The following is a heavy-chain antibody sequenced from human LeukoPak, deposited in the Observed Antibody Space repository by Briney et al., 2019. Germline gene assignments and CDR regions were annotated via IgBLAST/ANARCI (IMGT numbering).Heavy chain of an antibody. V-gene: IGHV4-59*08. CDR3: ARRRGGYDYLFDY. CDR1: GGSISSYY. J-gene: IGHJ4*02. CDR2: IYYSGST. D-gene: IGHD5-12*01. Sequence: PSETLSLTCTVSGGSISSYYWSWIRQPPGKGLEWIGYIYYSGSTNYNPSLKSRVTISVDTSKNQFSLKLSSVTAADTAVYYCARRRGGYDYLFDYWGQGTLVTVPS.